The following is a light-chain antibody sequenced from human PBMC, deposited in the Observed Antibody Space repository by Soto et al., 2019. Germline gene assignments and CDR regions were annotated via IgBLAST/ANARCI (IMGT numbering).Light chain of an antibody. J-gene: IGKJ4*01. Sequence: PGNRATLSCRASQSLTNSYIAWYQVKPGQAPRLLIYRASTGATDIPARFSASGSGTDFTLTISSLQSEDFAVYYCQQYNNWPLTFGGGTKVDI. V-gene: IGKV3-15*01. CDR1: QSLTNSY. CDR3: QQYNNWPLT. CDR2: RAS.